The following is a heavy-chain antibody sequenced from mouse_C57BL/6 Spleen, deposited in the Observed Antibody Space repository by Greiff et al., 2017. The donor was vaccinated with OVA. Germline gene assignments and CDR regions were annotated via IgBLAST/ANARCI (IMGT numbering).Heavy chain of an antibody. CDR3: ARDGSSYWYFDV. Sequence: QVQLQQPGAELVKPGASVKLSCKASGYTFTSYWMHWVKQRPGQDLEWIGMIHPNSGSTNYNEKFKSKATLTVDKSSSTAYMQLSSLTSEDSAVYYCARDGSSYWYFDVWGTGTTVTVSS. V-gene: IGHV1-64*01. D-gene: IGHD1-1*01. CDR2: IHPNSGST. J-gene: IGHJ1*03. CDR1: GYTFTSYW.